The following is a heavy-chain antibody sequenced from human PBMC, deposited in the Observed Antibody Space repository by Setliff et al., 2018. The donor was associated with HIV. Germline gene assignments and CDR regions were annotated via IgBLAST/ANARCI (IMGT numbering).Heavy chain of an antibody. CDR3: ATWGGSPDGYFYYYMDV. CDR2: VNPSSGGT. Sequence: ASVKVSCKASGYTFTGYYIHWVRRAPGQGLEWMGRVNPSSGGTNYAPKFQGRVTMTRDKSISTAYMELSRLRSDDTAVYYCATWGGSPDGYFYYYMDVWGKGTTVTVSS. V-gene: IGHV1-2*06. CDR1: GYTFTGYY. J-gene: IGHJ6*03. D-gene: IGHD1-26*01.